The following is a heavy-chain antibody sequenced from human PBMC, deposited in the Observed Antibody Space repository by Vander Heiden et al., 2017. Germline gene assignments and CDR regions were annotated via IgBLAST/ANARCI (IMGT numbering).Heavy chain of an antibody. CDR1: GFTFSHYA. D-gene: IGHD4-17*01. J-gene: IGHJ4*02. V-gene: IGHV3-23*01. Sequence: EVQLLESGGGLEPPGGSLRLSGAASGFTFSHYAMSWVRQAPGKGLEWVAGISGGGDDTYYVDSVKGRFTISRDNSKNTFYLQMNSLRAEDTATYYCAKKAVTMDSWGQGILVTVSS. CDR3: AKKAVTMDS. CDR2: ISGGGDDT.